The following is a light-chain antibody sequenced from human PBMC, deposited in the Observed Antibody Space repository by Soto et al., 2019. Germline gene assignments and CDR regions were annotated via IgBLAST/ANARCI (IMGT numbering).Light chain of an antibody. Sequence: EILFTQSPATLSLSPGERATLSCRASQSVKSYLAWYQQTTGQAPRILIYDASNRDTGIPARFSGSGSGTEFTLPINRLQSEDFEVYYCQQYNNWPRTFGQGTKVDI. CDR3: QQYNNWPRT. CDR1: QSVKSY. J-gene: IGKJ1*01. CDR2: DAS. V-gene: IGKV3-11*01.